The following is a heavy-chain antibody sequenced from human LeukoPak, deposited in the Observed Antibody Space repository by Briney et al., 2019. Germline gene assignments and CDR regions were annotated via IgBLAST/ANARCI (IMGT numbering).Heavy chain of an antibody. V-gene: IGHV3-30*03. J-gene: IGHJ6*02. Sequence: GGSLRLSCAASGFTFSTYGMHGVRQAPGKGLEWVAVLSYDGSNKYYADSVKGRFTISRDNSKNTLYLQMNSLRAEDTAVYYCARSAYYYDSRGYHNFYHYGMDVWGQGTTVTVSS. D-gene: IGHD3-22*01. CDR3: ARSAYYYDSRGYHNFYHYGMDV. CDR1: GFTFSTYG. CDR2: LSYDGSNK.